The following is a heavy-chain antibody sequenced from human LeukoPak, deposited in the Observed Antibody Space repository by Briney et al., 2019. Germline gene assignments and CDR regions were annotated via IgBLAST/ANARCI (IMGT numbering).Heavy chain of an antibody. Sequence: SETLSLTCTVSGGSISSYYWGWIRQPPGKGLEWIGNILYSGSTYYSPSLRSRVTISLDTSRNQFSLKLNSVTAADTAVYYCAKSNGYGLVDIWGQGTMVTVSS. D-gene: IGHD3-10*01. V-gene: IGHV4-39*07. J-gene: IGHJ3*02. CDR2: ILYSGST. CDR1: GGSISSYY. CDR3: AKSNGYGLVDI.